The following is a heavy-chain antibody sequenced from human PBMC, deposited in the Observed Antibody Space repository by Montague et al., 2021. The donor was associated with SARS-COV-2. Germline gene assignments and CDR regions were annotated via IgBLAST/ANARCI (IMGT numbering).Heavy chain of an antibody. CDR2: INYSGST. CDR1: GDSITTTTYY. Sequence: SETLSLTCKVSGDSITTTTYYWVWIRQPSGKGLEWIGSINYSGSTFYNPSLKSRLSMSMDTSTNQFSLRLTSMTAADTAIYYCVRRGGTYYYGSGSFDPWGQGTLVAVSS. J-gene: IGHJ5*02. D-gene: IGHD3-10*01. V-gene: IGHV4-39*01. CDR3: VRRGGTYYYGSGSFDP.